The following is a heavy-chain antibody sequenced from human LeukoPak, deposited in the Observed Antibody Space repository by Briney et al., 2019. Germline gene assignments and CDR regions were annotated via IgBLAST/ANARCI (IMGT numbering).Heavy chain of an antibody. D-gene: IGHD2-15*01. J-gene: IGHJ4*02. CDR3: ATCSGGSCY. V-gene: IGHV4-4*07. CDR1: GGSINNYY. Sequence: SETLSLTCSVSGGSINNYYWRWIRQPAGKGLEWIGRIYTSGNTNYSPSFKSRVTISVDMSKNQFSLKLSSVTAADTAVYYCATCSGGSCYWGQGTLVTVSS. CDR2: IYTSGNT.